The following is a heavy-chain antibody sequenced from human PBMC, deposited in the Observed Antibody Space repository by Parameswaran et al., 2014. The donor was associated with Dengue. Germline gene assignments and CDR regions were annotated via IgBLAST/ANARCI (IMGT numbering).Heavy chain of an antibody. Sequence: SWVRQAPGQGLEWLGWISAYDGSTYYSHKFEGRVTVTTDTPTTTAYLDLRGLRSDDTAVYYCARDKLQDWGMDLWGQGTTVTVSS. V-gene: IGHV1-18*01. CDR2: ISAYDGST. J-gene: IGHJ6*02. CDR3: ARDKLQDWGMDL. D-gene: IGHD4-23*01.